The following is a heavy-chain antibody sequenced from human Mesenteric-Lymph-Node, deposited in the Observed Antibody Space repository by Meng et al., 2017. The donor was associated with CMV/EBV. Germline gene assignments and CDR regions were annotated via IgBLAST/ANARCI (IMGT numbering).Heavy chain of an antibody. D-gene: IGHD3-3*01. CDR1: GGSISSYY. CDR2: IYYSGST. V-gene: IGHV4-59*01. J-gene: IGHJ6*02. Sequence: SETLSLTCTVSGGSISSYYWSWIRQPPGKGLEWIGYIYYSGSTNYNPSLKSRVTISVDTSKNQFSLKLSSVTAADTAVYYCARAGDFWSGYPNYYYYYGMDVWGQGTTVTSP. CDR3: ARAGDFWSGYPNYYYYYGMDV.